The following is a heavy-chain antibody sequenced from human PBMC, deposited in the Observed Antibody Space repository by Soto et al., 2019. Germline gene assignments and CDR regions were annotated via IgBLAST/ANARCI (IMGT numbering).Heavy chain of an antibody. Sequence: PGGSLRLSCAASGFTFSSYGMHWVRQAPGKGLEWVAVIWYDGSNKYYADSVKGRFTISRDNSKNTLYLQMNSLRAEDTAVYYCASANTAMDLGAFDIWGQGTMVTVSS. V-gene: IGHV3-33*01. CDR1: GFTFSSYG. CDR3: ASANTAMDLGAFDI. D-gene: IGHD5-18*01. J-gene: IGHJ3*02. CDR2: IWYDGSNK.